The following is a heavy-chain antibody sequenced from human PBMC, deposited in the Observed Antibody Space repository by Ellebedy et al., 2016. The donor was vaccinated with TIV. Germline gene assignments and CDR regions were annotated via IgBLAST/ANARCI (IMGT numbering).Heavy chain of an antibody. CDR3: ARVPPTLSEQQLIVHYYNMDV. J-gene: IGHJ6*02. CDR1: GYTFTRYY. V-gene: IGHV1-46*04. Sequence: AASVKVSCKASGYTFTRYYMHWVRQAPGQGLEWMGIVNPSGGSTSYAQKLQGRVTMTRDPSTSTVYMELCSMSAEDTAVYYCARVPPTLSEQQLIVHYYNMDVWGQGTTVTVSS. D-gene: IGHD6-13*01. CDR2: VNPSGGST.